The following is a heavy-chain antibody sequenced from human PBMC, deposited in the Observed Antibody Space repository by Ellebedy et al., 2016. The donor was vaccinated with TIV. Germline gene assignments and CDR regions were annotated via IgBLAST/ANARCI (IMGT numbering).Heavy chain of an antibody. D-gene: IGHD2-15*01. CDR2: IVVGSGNT. J-gene: IGHJ6*03. CDR1: GFTFTSSA. CDR3: ARSDSLRNYMDV. V-gene: IGHV1-58*02. Sequence: ASVKVSCKASGFTFTSSAMQWVRQARGQRLEWIGWIVVGSGNTNYAQKFQERVTITRDMSTSTAYMELSSLRSEDTAVYYCARSDSLRNYMDVWGKGTTVTVSS.